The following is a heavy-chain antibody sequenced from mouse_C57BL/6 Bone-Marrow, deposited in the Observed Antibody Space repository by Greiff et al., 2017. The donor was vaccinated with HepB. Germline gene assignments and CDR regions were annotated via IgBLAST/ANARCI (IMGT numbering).Heavy chain of an antibody. CDR3: AREGGMVTEAD. V-gene: IGHV1-55*01. J-gene: IGHJ3*01. CDR1: GYTFTSYW. D-gene: IGHD2-2*01. CDR2: IYPGSGST. Sequence: QVQLQQPGAELVKPGASVKMSCKASGYTFTSYWITWVKQRPGQGLEWIGDIYPGSGSTNYNEKFKSKATLTVDTSSSTAYMQISSLTSEDSAVYYCAREGGMVTEADWGQGTLVTVSA.